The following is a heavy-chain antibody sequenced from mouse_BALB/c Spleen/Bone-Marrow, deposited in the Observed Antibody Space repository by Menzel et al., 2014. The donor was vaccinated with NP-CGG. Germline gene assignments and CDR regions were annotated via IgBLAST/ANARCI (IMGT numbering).Heavy chain of an antibody. CDR2: IWAGGST. V-gene: IGHV2-9*02. D-gene: IGHD6-1*01. CDR3: ARPTPRYFAMEY. Sequence: VMLVESGPGLVAPTRSLSITCTVSGFSLTSYGVHWVRQPPGKGLEWLGVIWAGGSTNYNSALMSRLSISKDNSKSQVFLKMNSQQTDDTAMYYCARPTPRYFAMEYWGQGPSVTVSS. J-gene: IGHJ4*01. CDR1: GFSLTSYG.